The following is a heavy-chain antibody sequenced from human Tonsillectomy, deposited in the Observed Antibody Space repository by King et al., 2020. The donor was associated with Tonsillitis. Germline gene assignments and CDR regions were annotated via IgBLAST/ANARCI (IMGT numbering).Heavy chain of an antibody. Sequence: LQLQESGSGLMKPSQTLSLTCAVSGGSISSGGYSWSWIRQPPGKGLEWIGYIYHSGSTYYNPSLKSRVTISVDRSENEVSLKLSSVTAADTAVYYCARVPSSYGSGSVACDLWGRGTMVTVSS. CDR3: ARVPSSYGSGSVACDL. CDR1: GGSISSGGYS. J-gene: IGHJ3*01. D-gene: IGHD3-10*01. CDR2: IYHSGST. V-gene: IGHV4-30-2*01.